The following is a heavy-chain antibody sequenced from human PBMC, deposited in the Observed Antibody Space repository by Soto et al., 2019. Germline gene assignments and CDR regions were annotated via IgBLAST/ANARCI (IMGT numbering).Heavy chain of an antibody. CDR2: INHSGST. CDR1: GGSFSGYY. CDR3: ARRPFNWPYYYGSGNPYYYYYMDV. J-gene: IGHJ6*03. Sequence: QVQLQQWGAGLLKPSETLSLTCAVYGGSFSGYYWSWIRQPPGKGLEWIGEINHSGSTNYNPSLKSRVTISVDTSKNQFSLKLSSVTAADTAVYYCARRPFNWPYYYGSGNPYYYYYMDVWGKGTTVTVSS. V-gene: IGHV4-34*01. D-gene: IGHD3-10*01.